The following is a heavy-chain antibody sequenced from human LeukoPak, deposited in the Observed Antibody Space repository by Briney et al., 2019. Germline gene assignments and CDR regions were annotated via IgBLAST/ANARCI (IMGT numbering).Heavy chain of an antibody. D-gene: IGHD6-19*01. V-gene: IGHV3-48*03. CDR2: ISSSGSII. CDR1: GFTFSSFE. J-gene: IGHJ4*02. Sequence: GGSLRFSCAASGFTFSSFEMNWVRQAPGKGLEWVSYISSSGSIIYYADSVQGRFTISRDNAKNSLYLHMNSLRVEDTAVYFCAGNKDFYSGPDHWGQGTLVTASS. CDR3: AGNKDFYSGPDH.